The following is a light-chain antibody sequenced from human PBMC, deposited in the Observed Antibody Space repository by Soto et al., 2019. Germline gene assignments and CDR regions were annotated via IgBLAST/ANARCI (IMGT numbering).Light chain of an antibody. J-gene: IGKJ5*01. CDR3: QQFTSYPLT. Sequence: EVVLTQSPVTLSLSPGERATLSCRASQSVSNNYLAWYQQKPGQAPRLLIYGASNRATGIPDRFSGSGSGTDFTLTISRLEPEDFAVYYCQQFTSYPLTFGGGTRLEI. CDR1: QSVSNNY. CDR2: GAS. V-gene: IGKV3-20*01.